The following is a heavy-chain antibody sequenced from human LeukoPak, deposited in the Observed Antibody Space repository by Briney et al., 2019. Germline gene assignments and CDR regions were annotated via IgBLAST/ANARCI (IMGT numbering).Heavy chain of an antibody. CDR3: ARVESHYSSGWYDYYYYMDV. J-gene: IGHJ6*03. CDR1: GGSISSYY. V-gene: IGHV4-4*07. D-gene: IGHD6-19*01. CDR2: IYISGST. Sequence: SETLSLTCTVSGGSISSYYWSWIRQPAGKGLEWIGRIYISGSTNYNPSLKSRVTISVDTSKNQFSLRLSSVTAADTAVYYCARVESHYSSGWYDYYYYMDVWGKGTTVTISS.